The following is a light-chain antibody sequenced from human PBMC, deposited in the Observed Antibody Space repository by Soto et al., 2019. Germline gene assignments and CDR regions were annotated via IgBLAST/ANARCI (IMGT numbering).Light chain of an antibody. CDR1: QNIGRN. Sequence: EIVMTQSPATLSVSPGERATLSCRASQNIGRNLAWYQQIPGQAPRLLFYDASTRATGIPDRFSASGSGTEFTLTLTSLQSEDFAVYYCHQYNQWTHPFGGGKKVDI. CDR2: DAS. CDR3: HQYNQWTHP. J-gene: IGKJ4*01. V-gene: IGKV3-15*01.